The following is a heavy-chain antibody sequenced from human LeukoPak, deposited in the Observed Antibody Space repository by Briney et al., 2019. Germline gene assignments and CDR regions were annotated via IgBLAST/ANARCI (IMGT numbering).Heavy chain of an antibody. Sequence: SETLSLTCTVSGGSISSSSYYWGWIRQPPGKGLEWIGSICYSGSTYYNPSLKSRVTISVDKSKNQFSLKLSSVTAADTAVYYCVGTAAGHYFDYWGQGTLVTVSS. CDR3: VGTAAGHYFDY. V-gene: IGHV4-39*07. J-gene: IGHJ4*02. CDR2: ICYSGST. D-gene: IGHD6-13*01. CDR1: GGSISSSSYY.